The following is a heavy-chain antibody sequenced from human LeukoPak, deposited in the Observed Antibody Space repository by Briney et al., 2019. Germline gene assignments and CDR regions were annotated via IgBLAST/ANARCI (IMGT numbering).Heavy chain of an antibody. CDR1: AYSFTNYW. CDR3: ARCTRIAAAFPYNWFDP. Sequence: GESLKISCKGSAYSFTNYWISWVSQMPGKGLEWMGRIDPSDSYTNYSPSFQGHVTISADKSISTAYLQWSSLKASDTAMYYCARCTRIAAAFPYNWFDPWGQGTLVTVSS. D-gene: IGHD6-13*01. CDR2: IDPSDSYT. J-gene: IGHJ5*02. V-gene: IGHV5-10-1*01.